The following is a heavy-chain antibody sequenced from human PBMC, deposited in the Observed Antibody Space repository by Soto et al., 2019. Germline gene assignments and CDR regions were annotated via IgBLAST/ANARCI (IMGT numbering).Heavy chain of an antibody. CDR2: IYHSGST. CDR1: GGSISSGGYS. CDR3: TTGSGWTRDH. D-gene: IGHD6-25*01. Sequence: SETLSLTCAVSGGSISSGGYSWSWIRQPPGKGLEWIGYIYHSGSTYYNPSLMRRVTISLDTSNNLCSLKMTSVTAADTAVYYGTTGSGWTRDHWGGGTLVTVSS. J-gene: IGHJ4*02. V-gene: IGHV4-30-2*01.